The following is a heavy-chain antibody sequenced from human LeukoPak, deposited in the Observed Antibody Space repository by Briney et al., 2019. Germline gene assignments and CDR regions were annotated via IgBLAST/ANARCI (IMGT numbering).Heavy chain of an antibody. CDR2: ISWNSGII. J-gene: IGHJ4*02. Sequence: GGSLRLSCAASGFTFDDYAMHWVRQAPGKGLEWVSGISWNSGIIDYADSVKGRFTISRDNAKNSLYLQMNSLRAEDTAVYYCARGGVYSSGWYVDYWGQGTLVTVSS. CDR3: ARGGVYSSGWYVDY. D-gene: IGHD6-19*01. CDR1: GFTFDDYA. V-gene: IGHV3-9*01.